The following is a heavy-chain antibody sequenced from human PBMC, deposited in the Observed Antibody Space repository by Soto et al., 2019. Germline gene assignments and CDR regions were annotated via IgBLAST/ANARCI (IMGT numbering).Heavy chain of an antibody. CDR1: GFTFSSYA. V-gene: IGHV3-23*01. CDR3: ARRGPGTYFDY. Sequence: EVQLLESGGGLVQPGGSLRLSCAASGFTFSSYAMRWVRQAPGKGLEWVSAVSGCGGSTYYADSVKGRFTISRDNSKNTLHLQMNSLRAEDTAVYYCARRGPGTYFDYWGQGTLVTVSS. CDR2: VSGCGGST. D-gene: IGHD6-13*01. J-gene: IGHJ4*02.